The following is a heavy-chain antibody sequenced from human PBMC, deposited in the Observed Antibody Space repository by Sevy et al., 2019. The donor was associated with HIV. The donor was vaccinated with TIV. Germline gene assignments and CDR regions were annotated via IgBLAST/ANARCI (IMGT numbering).Heavy chain of an antibody. CDR1: GFTFSNHG. Sequence: GGSLRLSCTASGFTFSNHGMHWVRQAPGKGLEWVAFIRYDGSNTYYADSVKARLTISRGNSKISVFLQMNSLGPEDTVVYYCAKDFIAMLVVVKSPLLGHGMDVWGQGTTVTVSS. J-gene: IGHJ6*02. CDR3: AKDFIAMLVVVKSPLLGHGMDV. D-gene: IGHD3-22*01. CDR2: IRYDGSNT. V-gene: IGHV3-30*02.